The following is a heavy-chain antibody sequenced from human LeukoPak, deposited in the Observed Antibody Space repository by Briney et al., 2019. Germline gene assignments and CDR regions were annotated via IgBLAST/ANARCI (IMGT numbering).Heavy chain of an antibody. Sequence: GGSLRLSCAASGFSFDDYGMSWVRQAPPKGLEWVSGGNCNGGSTGYADSVHGRFTIFRDNANNYLYPQKHSLRAEDTAVYYCAELGITRIGGVWGKGTTVTISS. CDR3: AELGITRIGGV. V-gene: IGHV3-20*04. J-gene: IGHJ6*04. D-gene: IGHD3-10*02. CDR1: GFSFDDYG. CDR2: GNCNGGST.